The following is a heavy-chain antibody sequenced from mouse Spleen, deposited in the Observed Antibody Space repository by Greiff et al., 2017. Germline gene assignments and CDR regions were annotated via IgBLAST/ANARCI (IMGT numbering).Heavy chain of an antibody. CDR1: GYTFTSYD. Sequence: QVQLQQSGPELVKPGASVKLSCKASGYTFTSYDINWVKQRPGQGLEWIGWIYPRDGSTKYNEKFKGKATLTVDTSSSTAYMELHSLTSEDSAVYFCARSPDGYLTYYYAMDYWGQGTSVTVSS. CDR2: IYPRDGST. J-gene: IGHJ4*01. V-gene: IGHV1-85*01. D-gene: IGHD2-3*01. CDR3: ARSPDGYLTYYYAMDY.